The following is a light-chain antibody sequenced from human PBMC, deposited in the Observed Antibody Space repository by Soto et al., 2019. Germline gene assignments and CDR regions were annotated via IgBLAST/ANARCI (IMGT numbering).Light chain of an antibody. J-gene: IGKJ1*01. V-gene: IGKV3-20*01. CDR1: QTVSGSY. Sequence: LVTQVPATLSMSPRERATLSCRASQTVSGSYLAWYQHKPGQDPRLLIYGEFSRATGFPDRFSGSGSGTDITITISRLHPEDFAVYYFQQNGRSLDWTFGQGNKVDIK. CDR3: QQNGRSLDWT. CDR2: GEF.